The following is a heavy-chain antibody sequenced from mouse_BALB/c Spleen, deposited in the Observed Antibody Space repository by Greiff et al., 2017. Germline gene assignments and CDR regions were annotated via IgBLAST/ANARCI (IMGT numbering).Heavy chain of an antibody. CDR1: GFSINDTY. CDR3: ARENAMDY. CDR2: IDPANGNT. J-gene: IGHJ4*01. Sequence: EVQLQQSGAELVKPGASVNLSCTASGFSINDTYMRCVKQQPEQGLVWIGSIDPANGNTKYDPKFQGKATITADTSANTSYLQLSSLTSEDTAVYYCARENAMDYWGQGTSVTVSS. V-gene: IGHV14-3*02.